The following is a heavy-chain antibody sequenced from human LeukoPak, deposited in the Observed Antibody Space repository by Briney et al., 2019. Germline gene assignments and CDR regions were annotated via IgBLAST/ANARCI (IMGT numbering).Heavy chain of an antibody. CDR3: ARSYSSSSLAYFDY. J-gene: IGHJ4*02. D-gene: IGHD6-6*01. CDR1: GGSISSYY. CDR2: IYYSGST. Sequence: SETLSLTCTVSGGSISSYYWSWIRQPPGKRLEWIGYIYYSGSTNYNPSLKSRVTISVDTSKNQFSLKLRSVTAADTAVYYCARSYSSSSLAYFDYWGQGTLVTVSS. V-gene: IGHV4-59*08.